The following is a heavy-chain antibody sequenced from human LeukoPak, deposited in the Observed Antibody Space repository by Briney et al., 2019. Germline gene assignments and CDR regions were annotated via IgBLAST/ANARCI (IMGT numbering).Heavy chain of an antibody. D-gene: IGHD6-13*01. J-gene: IGHJ4*02. CDR2: ISSSTYI. Sequence: GGSLRLSCAACGFTFSRFTMNWVRQAPGKGLEWVSSISSSTYIYYADSVKGRFTISRDNAKDSLYLQMNSLRAEDTAVYYCAGGPPGSSWYVVDYWGQGTLVTVSS. V-gene: IGHV3-21*01. CDR1: GFTFSRFT. CDR3: AGGPPGSSWYVVDY.